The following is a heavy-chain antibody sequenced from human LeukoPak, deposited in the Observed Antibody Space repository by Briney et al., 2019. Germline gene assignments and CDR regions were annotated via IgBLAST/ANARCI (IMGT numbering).Heavy chain of an antibody. CDR2: IKQDGSEK. Sequence: GGPLRLSCAASGFTFSSYWMSWVRQAPGEGLEWVANIKQDGSEKYYVDSVKGRFTISRDNAKNSLYLQMNSLRAEDTAVYYCARDDPRDIVVVVAATQTSLFDYWGQGTLVTVSS. D-gene: IGHD2-15*01. CDR1: GFTFSSYW. J-gene: IGHJ4*02. CDR3: ARDDPRDIVVVVAATQTSLFDY. V-gene: IGHV3-7*01.